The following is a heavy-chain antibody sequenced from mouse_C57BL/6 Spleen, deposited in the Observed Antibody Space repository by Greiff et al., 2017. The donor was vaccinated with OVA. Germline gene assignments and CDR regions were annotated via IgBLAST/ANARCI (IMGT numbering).Heavy chain of an antibody. V-gene: IGHV1-69*01. CDR1: GYTFTSYW. J-gene: IGHJ4*01. D-gene: IGHD2-4*01. CDR3: ARGGLRRGYYYAMDY. CDR2: IDPSDSYT. Sequence: QVQLQQPGAELVMPGASVKLSCKASGYTFTSYWMHWVKQRPGQGLEWIGEIDPSDSYTNYNQKFKGKSTLTVDKSSSTAYMQLSSLTSEDSAVYYGARGGLRRGYYYAMDYWGQGTSVTVSS.